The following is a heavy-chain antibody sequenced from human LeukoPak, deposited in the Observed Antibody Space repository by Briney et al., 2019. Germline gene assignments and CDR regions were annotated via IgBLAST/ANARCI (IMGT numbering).Heavy chain of an antibody. CDR2: IWYDGSNK. CDR1: GFTLSSYG. CDR3: ATLMTKEYYYYGMDV. J-gene: IGHJ6*02. V-gene: IGHV3-33*08. Sequence: PGGSLRLSCAASGFTLSSYGMHCVRQAPGKGLEWVAVIWYDGSNKYYADSVKGRFAISRDNSKNTLYLQMNSLRAEDTAVYYCATLMTKEYYYYGMDVWGQGTTVTVSS.